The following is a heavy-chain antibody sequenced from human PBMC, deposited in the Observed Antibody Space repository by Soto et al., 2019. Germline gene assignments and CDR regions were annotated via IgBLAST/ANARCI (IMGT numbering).Heavy chain of an antibody. V-gene: IGHV3-30-3*01. Sequence: GGSLRLSCVASGFTFSSYPLHWVRQAPGKGLEWVAVISYDATTKYYADSVKGRFTISRDNSKNTLYLQMNTLRDEDTAVYYCARDPLVGAPDYFDYWGQGTLVTVSS. CDR1: GFTFSSYP. CDR3: ARDPLVGAPDYFDY. J-gene: IGHJ4*02. D-gene: IGHD1-26*01. CDR2: ISYDATTK.